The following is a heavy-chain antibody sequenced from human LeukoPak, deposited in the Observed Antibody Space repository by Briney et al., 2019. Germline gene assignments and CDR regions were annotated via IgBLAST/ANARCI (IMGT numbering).Heavy chain of an antibody. D-gene: IGHD2/OR15-2a*01. J-gene: IGHJ4*02. CDR1: GYTFSDHY. CDR3: ARVLSSNIDY. Sequence: ASVKVSCKASGYTFSDHYIHWVRQAPGQGLEWMGWINPNTGVTNYPQKFQGRLTMTRDTSISTAYMELSRLRSDDTAVYYCARVLSSNIDYWGQGTPVTVSS. V-gene: IGHV1-2*02. CDR2: INPNTGVT.